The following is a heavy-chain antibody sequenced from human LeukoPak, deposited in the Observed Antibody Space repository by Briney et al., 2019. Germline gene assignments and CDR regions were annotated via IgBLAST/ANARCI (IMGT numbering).Heavy chain of an antibody. CDR1: GGSISRSSYY. J-gene: IGHJ4*02. CDR2: IYYSGST. V-gene: IGHV4-39*02. CDR3: ARESTGGCDY. Sequence: SETLSLTCTVSGGSISRSSYYWGWIRQPPGKGLEWIGSIYYSGSTYYIPSLKSRVTISVDTSKNQFSLKLSSVTAADTAVYYCARESTGGCDYWGQGTLVTVSS. D-gene: IGHD4/OR15-4a*01.